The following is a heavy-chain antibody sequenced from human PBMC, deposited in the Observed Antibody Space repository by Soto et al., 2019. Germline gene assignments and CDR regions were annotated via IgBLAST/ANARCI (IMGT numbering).Heavy chain of an antibody. CDR2: ISAYNGNT. V-gene: IGHV1-18*01. D-gene: IGHD6-19*01. Sequence: QVQLVQSGAEVKKPGASVKVSCKASGYTFTSYGISWVRQAPGQGLEWMGWISAYNGNTNYAQKLQGRVTMTTDTSXNTAYMELRSLRSDDTAVYYCAGRFSSGWYGGGADYWGQGTLVTVSS. J-gene: IGHJ4*02. CDR3: AGRFSSGWYGGGADY. CDR1: GYTFTSYG.